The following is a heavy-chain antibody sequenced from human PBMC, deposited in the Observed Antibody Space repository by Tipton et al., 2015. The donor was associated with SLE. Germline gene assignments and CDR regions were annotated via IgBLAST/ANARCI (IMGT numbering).Heavy chain of an antibody. CDR2: ISAYNGNT. J-gene: IGHJ4*02. D-gene: IGHD3-16*01. CDR1: GYTFISYG. Sequence: QVQLVQSGAEVKKPGASVKVSCKASGYTFISYGIGWVRQAPGQGLEWMGWISAYNGNTNYAQKFQGRVTMTTDTSTSTAYMEVRSLRSDDTAVYYCARVKVGLVMITQNDYWGQGTLVTVSS. V-gene: IGHV1-18*01. CDR3: ARVKVGLVMITQNDY.